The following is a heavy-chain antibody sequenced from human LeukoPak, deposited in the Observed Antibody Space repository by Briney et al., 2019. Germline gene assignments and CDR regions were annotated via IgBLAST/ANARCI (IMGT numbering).Heavy chain of an antibody. CDR1: GFTFSSYA. D-gene: IGHD3-10*01. CDR2: ISYDGSSK. V-gene: IGHV3-30*04. Sequence: GGSLRLSCAASGFTFSSYAMHWVRQAPGKGLEWVAVISYDGSSKYYADSVKGRFTISRDNSKNTVYLQMNSLRAGDTSVYFCARAPLTTLVRGVIINPRSGMDVWGQGTTVTVSS. J-gene: IGHJ6*02. CDR3: ARAPLTTLVRGVIINPRSGMDV.